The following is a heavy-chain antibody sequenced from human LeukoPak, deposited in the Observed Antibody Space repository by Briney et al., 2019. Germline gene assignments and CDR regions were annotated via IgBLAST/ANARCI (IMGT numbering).Heavy chain of an antibody. CDR2: IYYSGST. D-gene: IGHD3-10*01. Sequence: PSETLSLTCTVSGGSISSCGYYWSWIRQHPGKGLEWIGYIYYSGSTYYNPSLKSRVTISVDTSKNQFSLKLSSVTAADTAVYYCARDLDYYGPGRYAFDIWGQGTMVTVSS. CDR1: GGSISSCGYY. J-gene: IGHJ3*02. CDR3: ARDLDYYGPGRYAFDI. V-gene: IGHV4-31*03.